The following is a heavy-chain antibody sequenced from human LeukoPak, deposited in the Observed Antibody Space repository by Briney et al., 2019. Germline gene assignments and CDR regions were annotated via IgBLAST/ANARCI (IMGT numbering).Heavy chain of an antibody. CDR2: INHSGSP. CDR3: ARDLSDYYGSGSYRPIDAFDI. J-gene: IGHJ3*02. CDR1: GGSFSGYY. V-gene: IGHV4-34*01. Sequence: SETLSLTCAVYGGSFSGYYWSWIRQPPGKGLEWIGEINHSGSPNYNPSLTSRVTISIDTSKNQFSLKLSPVTAADTAVYYCARDLSDYYGSGSYRPIDAFDIWGQGTMVTVSS. D-gene: IGHD3-10*01.